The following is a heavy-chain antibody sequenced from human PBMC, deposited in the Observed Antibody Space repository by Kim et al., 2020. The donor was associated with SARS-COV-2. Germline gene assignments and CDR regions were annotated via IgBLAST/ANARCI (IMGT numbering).Heavy chain of an antibody. D-gene: IGHD6-19*01. J-gene: IGHJ6*02. CDR1: GYTFTSYA. Sequence: ASVKVSCKASGYTFTSYAMHWVRQAPGQRLEWMGWINAGNGNTKYSQKFQGRVTITRDTSASTAYMELSSLRSEDTAVYYCARVSILGGSSGWYPRAFSPPDYYGMDVWGQGTTVTVSS. CDR2: INAGNGNT. V-gene: IGHV1-3*01. CDR3: ARVSILGGSSGWYPRAFSPPDYYGMDV.